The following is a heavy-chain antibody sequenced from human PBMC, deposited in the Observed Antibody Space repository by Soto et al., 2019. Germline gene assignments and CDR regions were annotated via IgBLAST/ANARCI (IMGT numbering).Heavy chain of an antibody. J-gene: IGHJ4*02. CDR3: ARASGPFDY. CDR2: IWFDGSNK. CDR1: GFTFSSYG. V-gene: IGHV3-33*01. Sequence: QVQLVESGGGVVQPGMSLRLSCAASGFTFSSYGMHWVRQAPGKGLDWVAVIWFDGSNKYYADSVKGRFTISRDNSKNTLYLQMNSLRAEDTALYYCARASGPFDYWGQGTLVTVSS.